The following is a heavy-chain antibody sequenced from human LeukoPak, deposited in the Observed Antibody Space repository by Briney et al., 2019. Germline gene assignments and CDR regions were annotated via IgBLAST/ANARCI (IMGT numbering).Heavy chain of an antibody. V-gene: IGHV3-33*01. Sequence: GRSLRLSCAASGFTFSSYGMHWVRQAPGKGLEWVAVIWYDGSNKYYADSVKGRFTISRDNSKNTLYLQMNSLRAEDTAVYYCARGSRIAVAGSRRGYYYYGMDVWGQGTTVTVSS. CDR3: ARGSRIAVAGSRRGYYYYGMDV. J-gene: IGHJ6*02. CDR1: GFTFSSYG. CDR2: IWYDGSNK. D-gene: IGHD6-19*01.